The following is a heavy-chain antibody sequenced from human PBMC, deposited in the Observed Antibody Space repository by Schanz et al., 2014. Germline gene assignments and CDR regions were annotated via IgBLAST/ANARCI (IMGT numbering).Heavy chain of an antibody. CDR3: ARDDVWSGDGLGY. CDR1: NFTSYG. J-gene: IGHJ4*02. CDR2: ISAYNGKT. D-gene: IGHD3-3*01. V-gene: IGHV1-18*01. Sequence: NFTSYGISWVRQAPGQGLEWMGWISAYNGKTNYGKKVQGRVTMTTDTATSTAYIELRSLRSDDTALYCCARDDVWSGDGLGYWGQGTLVTVYS.